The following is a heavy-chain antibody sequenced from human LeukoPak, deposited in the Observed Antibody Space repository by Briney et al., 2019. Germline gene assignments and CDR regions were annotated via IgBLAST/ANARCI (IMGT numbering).Heavy chain of an antibody. Sequence: GGSLRLSCAASGFTFSSYGMHWVRQAPGKGLEWVAVISYDGSNKYYADSVKGRFTISRDNSKNTLYLQMNSLRAEDTAVYYCAKDQHLGTAMVKYYYYYYMDVWGKGTTVTVSS. J-gene: IGHJ6*03. V-gene: IGHV3-30*18. CDR1: GFTFSSYG. CDR3: AKDQHLGTAMVKYYYYYYMDV. CDR2: ISYDGSNK. D-gene: IGHD5-18*01.